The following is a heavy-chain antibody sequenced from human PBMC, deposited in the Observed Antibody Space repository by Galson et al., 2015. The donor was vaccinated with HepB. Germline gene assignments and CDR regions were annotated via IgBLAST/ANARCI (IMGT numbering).Heavy chain of an antibody. Sequence: SLRLSCAASGFTFDDYAMHWVRQAPGKGLEWVSGISWNSGSIGYADSVKGRFTISRDNAKNSLYLQMNSLRAEDTALYYCAKDKGGDYSNHEAFDYWGQGTLVTVSS. CDR2: ISWNSGSI. CDR3: AKDKGGDYSNHEAFDY. D-gene: IGHD4-11*01. V-gene: IGHV3-9*01. CDR1: GFTFDDYA. J-gene: IGHJ4*02.